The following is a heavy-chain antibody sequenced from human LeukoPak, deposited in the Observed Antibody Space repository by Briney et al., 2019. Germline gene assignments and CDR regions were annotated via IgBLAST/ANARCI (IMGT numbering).Heavy chain of an antibody. J-gene: IGHJ4*02. CDR3: ARGDQGGIADKDFDY. CDR2: ISAYTGNT. V-gene: IGHV1-18*01. CDR1: GYTFTSYG. D-gene: IGHD6-13*01. Sequence: ASVKVSCKASGYTFTSYGISWVRQAPGQGLEWMGWISAYTGNTKYAQKLQGRVTMTTDTSTSTAYMELRSLRSDDTAVYYCARGDQGGIADKDFDYWGQGTLVTVSS.